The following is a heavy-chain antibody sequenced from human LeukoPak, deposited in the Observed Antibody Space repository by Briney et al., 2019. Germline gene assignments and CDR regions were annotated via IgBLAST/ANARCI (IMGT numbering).Heavy chain of an antibody. CDR1: GGSIVNISCY. Sequence: SETLSLTCTVSGGSIVNISCYWGWIRQPPGKGLEWIGSIYYSGSTYYNPSLKGRVTISVDRSKNQFSLKMSSVTATDTAVYFCAGHPHQRRTPSSSWYSWFDPWGQGTLVTVSS. CDR3: AGHPHQRRTPSSSWYSWFDP. V-gene: IGHV4-39*01. D-gene: IGHD6-13*01. CDR2: IYYSGST. J-gene: IGHJ5*02.